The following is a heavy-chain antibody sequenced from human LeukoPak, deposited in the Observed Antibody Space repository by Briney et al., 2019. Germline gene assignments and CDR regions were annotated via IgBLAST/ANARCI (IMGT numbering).Heavy chain of an antibody. Sequence: ASVKVSCKVSGYTLTELSMHWVRQAPGQGLEWMGIINPSGGSTSYAQKFQGRVTMTRDTSTSTVYMELSSLRSEDTAVYYCARDGFCSSGGSCYYMDVRGQGTTVTVSS. V-gene: IGHV1-46*01. CDR1: GYTLTELS. J-gene: IGHJ6*03. CDR3: ARDGFCSSGGSCYYMDV. D-gene: IGHD2-15*01. CDR2: INPSGGST.